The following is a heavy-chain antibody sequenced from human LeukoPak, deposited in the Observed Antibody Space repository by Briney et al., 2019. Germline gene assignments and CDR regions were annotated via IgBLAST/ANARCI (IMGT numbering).Heavy chain of an antibody. D-gene: IGHD2-8*01. CDR1: GFTVSSNY. CDR2: IYSGGST. Sequence: GGSLRLSCAASGFTVSSNYMSWVRQAPGKGLEWVSVIYSGGSTYYADSVKGRFTISRDNSKNTLYLQMNSLRAEDTAVYYCARDHVDGYFDYWGQGTLVTVSS. V-gene: IGHV3-66*01. J-gene: IGHJ4*02. CDR3: ARDHVDGYFDY.